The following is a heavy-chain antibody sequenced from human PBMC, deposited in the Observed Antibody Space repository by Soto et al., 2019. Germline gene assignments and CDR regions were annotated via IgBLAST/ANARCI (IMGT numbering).Heavy chain of an antibody. D-gene: IGHD2-2*02. Sequence: QLQLQESGPGLVKPSETLSLTCTVSVGSISSSIYYWGWIRQPPGKGLEWIGSMYYSGSTYYNPSLKSRVTISVDTSKNQFSLKLSSVTAADTAVYYCARQRCSSTSCYTHIYNYYGMDVWGQGTAVTVSS. V-gene: IGHV4-39*01. CDR3: ARQRCSSTSCYTHIYNYYGMDV. J-gene: IGHJ6*02. CDR2: MYYSGST. CDR1: VGSISSSIYY.